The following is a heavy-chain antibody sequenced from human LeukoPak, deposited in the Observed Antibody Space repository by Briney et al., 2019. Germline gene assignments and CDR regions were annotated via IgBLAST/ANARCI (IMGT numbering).Heavy chain of an antibody. V-gene: IGHV1-69*05. CDR1: GGTFSNYA. Sequence: SVKVSCKASGGTFSNYAISWVRQAPGQGLEWMGGIIPIFGTANYAQKFQGRVTITTDESTSTAYMELSSLRSEDTAVYYCARTPLGYCSGGSCYGALFDYWGQGTLVTVSS. CDR2: IIPIFGTA. J-gene: IGHJ4*02. D-gene: IGHD2-15*01. CDR3: ARTPLGYCSGGSCYGALFDY.